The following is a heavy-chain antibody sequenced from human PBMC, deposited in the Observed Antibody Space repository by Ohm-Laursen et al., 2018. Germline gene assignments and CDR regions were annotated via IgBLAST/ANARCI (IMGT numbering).Heavy chain of an antibody. V-gene: IGHV4-4*07. J-gene: IGHJ3*02. CDR2: IYTSGST. CDR1: GGSISSYY. Sequence: GTLSLTCAVSGGSISSYYWSWIRQPAGKGLEWIGRIYTSGSTNYNPSLKSRVTMSVDTSKNQFSLKLSSVTAADTAVYFCARRDITKAFNIWGQGTLVTVSS. CDR3: ARRDITKAFNI. D-gene: IGHD2-21*02.